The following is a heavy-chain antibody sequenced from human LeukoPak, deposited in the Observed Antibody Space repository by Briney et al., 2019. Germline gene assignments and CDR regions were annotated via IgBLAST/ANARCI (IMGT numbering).Heavy chain of an antibody. J-gene: IGHJ3*02. CDR1: GFTFSSYS. CDR3: AKDLLWFGEFGAFDI. V-gene: IGHV3-48*01. Sequence: GGSLRLSCAASGFTFSSYSMKWVRQAPGKGLEWVSYISSSSTTIYYADSVKGRFIISRDNANNSLYLQMNSLRAEDTAVYYCAKDLLWFGEFGAFDIWGQGTMVTVSS. CDR2: ISSSSTTI. D-gene: IGHD3-10*01.